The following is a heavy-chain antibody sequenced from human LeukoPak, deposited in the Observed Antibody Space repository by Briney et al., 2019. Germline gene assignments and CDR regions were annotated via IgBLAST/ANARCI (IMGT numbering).Heavy chain of an antibody. Sequence: ASVKVSCKASGYTFTSYGINWVRQATGQGLEWMGWMNPNTGNTGYAQKFQGRVSMTRNTSTSTAYMELSSLRSEDTAVYYCARWGDNFGSGSYTLYYYYMDVWGKGTTVTVSS. CDR1: GYTFTSYG. D-gene: IGHD3-10*01. CDR2: MNPNTGNT. V-gene: IGHV1-8*02. CDR3: ARWGDNFGSGSYTLYYYYMDV. J-gene: IGHJ6*03.